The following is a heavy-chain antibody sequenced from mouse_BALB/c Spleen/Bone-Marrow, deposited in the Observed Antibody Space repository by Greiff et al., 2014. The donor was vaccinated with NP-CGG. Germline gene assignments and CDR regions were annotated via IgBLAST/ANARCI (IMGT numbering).Heavy chain of an antibody. J-gene: IGHJ4*01. V-gene: IGHV5-17*02. Sequence: DVKLVESGGGLVQPGGSRKLSCAASGFTFSSFGMHWVRQAPEKGLEWVAYISSGSSTIYYADTVKGRFNISRDNPKNTLFLQMTSLRSEDTAMYYCARDDYDYAMDYWGQGTSVTVSS. CDR2: ISSGSSTI. CDR1: GFTFSSFG. CDR3: ARDDYDYAMDY. D-gene: IGHD2-4*01.